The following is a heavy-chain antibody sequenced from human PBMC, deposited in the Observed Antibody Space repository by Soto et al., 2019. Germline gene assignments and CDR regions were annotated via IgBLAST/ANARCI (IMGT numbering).Heavy chain of an antibody. CDR1: GFTFTTYA. J-gene: IGHJ4*02. CDR2: ISVSGDRT. D-gene: IGHD2-2*03. Sequence: EVQLLESGGGLVQPGGSLRLSCAASGFTFTTYAMCWVRQAPGKGLEWVSSISVSGDRTFYADSVKGRFTISRDNSRNTLHLQMNSLRAEDTAVYYCVKDGYSISRNKPLDYWGQGTLVTVSS. CDR3: VKDGYSISRNKPLDY. V-gene: IGHV3-23*01.